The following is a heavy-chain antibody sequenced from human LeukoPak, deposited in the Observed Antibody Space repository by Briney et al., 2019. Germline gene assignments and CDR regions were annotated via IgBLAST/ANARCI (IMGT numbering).Heavy chain of an antibody. D-gene: IGHD3-22*01. CDR1: GYTFTGYY. J-gene: IGHJ4*02. CDR2: INPNSGGT. V-gene: IGHV1-2*02. Sequence: ASVKVSCKASGYTFTGYYMHWVRRAPGQGLEWVGWINPNSGGTNYAQKFQGRVTMTRDTSISTAYMELSRLRSDDTAVYYCARDYDSSGYTHYWGQGTLVTVSS. CDR3: ARDYDSSGYTHY.